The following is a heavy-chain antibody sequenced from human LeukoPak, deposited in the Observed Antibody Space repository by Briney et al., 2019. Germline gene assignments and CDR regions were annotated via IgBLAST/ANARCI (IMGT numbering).Heavy chain of an antibody. Sequence: PGGSLRLSCAASGFSFSGYSMNWIRQAPGKGLEWVAYISYSSYTIHYAASVKGRFTISRDNAKNSLYLQMNSLRAEDTAMYDCGRDGEGNFDYWGQGTLVTVSS. CDR2: ISYSSYTI. V-gene: IGHV3-48*04. D-gene: IGHD6-13*01. J-gene: IGHJ4*02. CDR1: GFSFSGYS. CDR3: GRDGEGNFDY.